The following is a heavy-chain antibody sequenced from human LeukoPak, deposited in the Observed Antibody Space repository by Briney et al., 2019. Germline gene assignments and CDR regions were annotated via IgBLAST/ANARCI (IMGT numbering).Heavy chain of an antibody. V-gene: IGHV5-51*01. CDR1: GYSFTSYW. D-gene: IGHD6-6*01. CDR3: ARRGRSSSSAPIDY. CDR2: VYPGDSDT. J-gene: IGHJ4*02. Sequence: GESLKISCKGSGYSFTSYWIGWVRQMPGKGLEWMGIVYPGDSDTRYSPSFQGQVTMSADKSSNTAYLQWSSLKASDTAMYYCARRGRSSSSAPIDYWGQGTLVTVSS.